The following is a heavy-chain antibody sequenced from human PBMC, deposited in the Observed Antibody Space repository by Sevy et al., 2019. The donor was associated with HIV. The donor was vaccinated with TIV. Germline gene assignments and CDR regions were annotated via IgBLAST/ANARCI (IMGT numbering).Heavy chain of an antibody. V-gene: IGHV3-13*01. CDR3: AREVPGSLYGMDV. Sequence: GGSLRLSCAASGFTLSSYDIHWVRQATGKGLEWVSVIRTAGETHYPDSVKGGFTISRENAKNSLYLQMNSLRAGDTAVYYGAREVPGSLYGMDVWGQGTTVTVSS. CDR1: GFTLSSYD. CDR2: IRTAGET. D-gene: IGHD3-10*01. J-gene: IGHJ6*02.